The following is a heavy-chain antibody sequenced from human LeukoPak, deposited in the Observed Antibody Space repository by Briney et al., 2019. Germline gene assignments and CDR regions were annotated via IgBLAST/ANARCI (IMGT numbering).Heavy chain of an antibody. D-gene: IGHD6-6*01. V-gene: IGHV4-31*11. J-gene: IGHJ4*02. CDR2: IYYSGST. Sequence: SSETLSLTCAVYGGSISSGGYYWSWIRQHPGKGLEWIGYIYYSGSTYYNPSLKSRVTISVDTSKNQFSLKLSSVTAADTAVYYCAREYSSSAGAFDYWGQGTLVTVSS. CDR1: GGSISSGGYY. CDR3: AREYSSSAGAFDY.